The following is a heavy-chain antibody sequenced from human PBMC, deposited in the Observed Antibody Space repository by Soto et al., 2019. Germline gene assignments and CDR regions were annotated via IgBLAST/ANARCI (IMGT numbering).Heavy chain of an antibody. CDR3: ARDSEYSGSYGYYFDY. V-gene: IGHV3-7*01. CDR2: IKQDGSEK. Sequence: GGSLRLSCAASGFTFSSYWMSWVRQAPGKGLEWVANIKQDGSEKYYVDSVKGRFTISRDNAKNSLYLQMNSPRAEDTAVYYCARDSEYSGSYGYYFDYWGQGTLVTVSS. J-gene: IGHJ4*02. CDR1: GFTFSSYW. D-gene: IGHD1-26*01.